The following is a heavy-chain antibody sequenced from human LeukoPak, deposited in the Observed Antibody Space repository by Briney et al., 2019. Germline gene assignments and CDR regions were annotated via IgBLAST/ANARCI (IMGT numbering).Heavy chain of an antibody. CDR1: GFTFSSYG. CDR3: ATSTLILRLIFDY. J-gene: IGHJ4*02. CDR2: IGGRDGVTT. D-gene: IGHD4-17*01. V-gene: IGHV3-23*01. Sequence: PGGSLRLSCVASGFTFSSYGMNWVRQAPGKGLEWVSGIGGRDGVTTYYTSSVKGRFTISRDNSKNTLYLQMNSLRAEDTAVYYCATSTLILRLIFDYWGQGTLVTVSS.